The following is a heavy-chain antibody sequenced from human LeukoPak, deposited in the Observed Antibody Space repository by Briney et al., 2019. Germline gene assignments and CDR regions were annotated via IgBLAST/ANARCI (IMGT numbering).Heavy chain of an antibody. CDR2: ISSSSSYI. V-gene: IGHV3-21*01. D-gene: IGHD3-3*01. CDR1: GFTFDDYG. CDR3: AMGLTILGVVNDAFDI. Sequence: GGSLRLSCAASGFTFDDYGMSWVRQAPGKGLEWVSSISSSSSYIYYADSVKGRFTISRDNAKNTLYLQMKGLRAEDTAVYYCAMGLTILGVVNDAFDIWGQGTMVTVSS. J-gene: IGHJ3*02.